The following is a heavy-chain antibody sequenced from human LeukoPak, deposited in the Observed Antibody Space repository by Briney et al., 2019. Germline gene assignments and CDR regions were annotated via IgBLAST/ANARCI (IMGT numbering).Heavy chain of an antibody. V-gene: IGHV4-30-4*01. D-gene: IGHD3-10*01. CDR1: GGSISSGDYY. CDR2: IYYSGST. J-gene: IGHJ5*02. Sequence: SETLSLTCTVSGGSISSGDYYWSWIRQPPGKGLEWIGYIYYSGSTYYNPSLKSRVTISVDTSKNQFSLKLSSVTAADTAVYYCARQLWGSYYKLNWFDPWGQGTLVTVSS. CDR3: ARQLWGSYYKLNWFDP.